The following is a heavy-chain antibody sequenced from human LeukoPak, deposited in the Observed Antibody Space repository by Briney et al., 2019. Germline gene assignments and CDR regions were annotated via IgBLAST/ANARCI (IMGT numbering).Heavy chain of an antibody. D-gene: IGHD3-10*01. CDR3: AKDKVPVLWFGESAYNWFDP. Sequence: PGGSLRLSCAASGFTFSSYSMNWVRQAPGKGLEWVSAISGSGGSTYYADSVKGRFTISRDNSKNTLYLQMNSLRAEDTAVYYCAKDKVPVLWFGESAYNWFDPWGQGTLVTVSS. V-gene: IGHV3-23*01. CDR2: ISGSGGST. J-gene: IGHJ5*02. CDR1: GFTFSSYS.